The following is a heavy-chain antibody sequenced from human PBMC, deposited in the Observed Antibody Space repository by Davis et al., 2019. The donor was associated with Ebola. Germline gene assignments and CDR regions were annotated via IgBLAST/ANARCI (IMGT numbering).Heavy chain of an antibody. J-gene: IGHJ6*02. CDR2: IWYDGSNK. V-gene: IGHV3-33*01. D-gene: IGHD3-22*01. CDR3: ARIEGPRYYDSSGYSPVDYYYGMDV. CDR1: GFTFSSYG. Sequence: GESLKISCAASGFTFSSYGMHWVRQAPGKGLEWVAVIWYDGSNKYYADSVKGRFTISRDNSKNTLYLQMNSLRAEDTAVYYCARIEGPRYYDSSGYSPVDYYYGMDVWGQGTTVTVSS.